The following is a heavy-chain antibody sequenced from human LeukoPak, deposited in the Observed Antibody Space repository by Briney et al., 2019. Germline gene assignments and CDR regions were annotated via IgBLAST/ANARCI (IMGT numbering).Heavy chain of an antibody. CDR2: IWYDESIQ. Sequence: PGRSLRLSCAASGFSFSSHGMHGVRQAPGKGLEWVAVIWYDESIQYYANSVKGRFTISRDNSKNTLYLQMNSLRAEYTAVYYCARAGPWALDIWGQGTMVTVSS. V-gene: IGHV3-33*01. CDR1: GFSFSSHG. CDR3: ARAGPWALDI. J-gene: IGHJ3*02.